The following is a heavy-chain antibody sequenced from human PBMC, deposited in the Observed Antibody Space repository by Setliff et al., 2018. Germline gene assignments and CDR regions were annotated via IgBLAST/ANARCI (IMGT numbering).Heavy chain of an antibody. CDR1: GGSISHHY. D-gene: IGHD3-10*01. J-gene: IGHJ6*03. CDR3: ARALLWFGEGMDV. CDR2: MYNSGNT. V-gene: IGHV4-59*11. Sequence: SETLSLTCTVPGGSISHHYWSWIRQPPGKGLEWVGYMYNSGNTNYNPSLRRRVAISVDKSKNQFSLKLSSVTAADTAVYYCARALLWFGEGMDVWGKGTTVTAP.